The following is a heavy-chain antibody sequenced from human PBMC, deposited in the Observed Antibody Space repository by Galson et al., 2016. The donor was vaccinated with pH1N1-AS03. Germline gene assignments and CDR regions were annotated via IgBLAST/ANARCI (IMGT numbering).Heavy chain of an antibody. CDR1: GDSVTNYW. CDR3: AKGVHAFSL. J-gene: IGHJ3*01. Sequence: QSGAEVTKPGQSLKISCNDSGDSVTNYWIGWVRQLPGKGLEWMGVIYVGDSDTKYGPSFQGHVTISLDKSINTAFLQWSSLKASDTATYFCAKGVHAFSLWGQGTMVTVSS. V-gene: IGHV5-51*01. CDR2: IYVGDSDT. D-gene: IGHD6-6*01.